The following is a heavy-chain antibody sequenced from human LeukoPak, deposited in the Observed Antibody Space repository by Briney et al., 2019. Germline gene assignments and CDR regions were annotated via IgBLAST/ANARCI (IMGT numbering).Heavy chain of an antibody. D-gene: IGHD3-16*02. CDR1: GGSFSGYY. V-gene: IGHV4-59*12. CDR2: IYYSGST. Sequence: SETLSLTCAVYGGSFSGYYWSWIRQPPGKGLEWIGYIYYSGSTNYNPSLKSRVTISVDTSKNQFSLKLSSVTAADTAVYYCARGHTKSKRYDYVWGSYRTYFDYWGQGTLVTVSS. J-gene: IGHJ4*02. CDR3: ARGHTKSKRYDYVWGSYRTYFDY.